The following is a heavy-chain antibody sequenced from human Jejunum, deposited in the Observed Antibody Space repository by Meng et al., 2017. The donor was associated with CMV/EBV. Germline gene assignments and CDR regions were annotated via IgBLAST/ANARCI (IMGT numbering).Heavy chain of an antibody. CDR1: WFSLSTSEVG. Sequence: ITLKESCPTLVKPPQTLPLTCTFSWFSLSTSEVGVGWIRQPQGKALEWLAVIYWDDDKRYSPSLKSRLTITKDTSKNQVVLTLTNMDPVDTATYYCALFTRSWFDPWGQGTLVTVSS. J-gene: IGHJ5*02. CDR3: ALFTRSWFDP. CDR2: IYWDDDK. D-gene: IGHD2-2*01. V-gene: IGHV2-5*02.